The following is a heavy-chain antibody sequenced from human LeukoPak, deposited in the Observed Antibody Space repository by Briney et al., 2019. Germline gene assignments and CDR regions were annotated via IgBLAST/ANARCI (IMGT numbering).Heavy chain of an antibody. D-gene: IGHD4-17*01. CDR3: VRSKSGTYGWFDP. V-gene: IGHV4-59*01. Sequence: SSETLSLTCSVSGGSITSCYWSWIRQSPGKGLEWIGYIYYSGTTNYNPSLKSRVTISVDTSKNQFSLKVNSVTAADTAVYYCVRSKSGTYGWFDPWGQGTLVTVSS. CDR2: IYYSGTT. J-gene: IGHJ5*02. CDR1: GGSITSCY.